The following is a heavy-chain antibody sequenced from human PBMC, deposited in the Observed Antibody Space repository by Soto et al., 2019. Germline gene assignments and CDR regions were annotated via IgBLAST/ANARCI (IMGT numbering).Heavy chain of an antibody. J-gene: IGHJ6*03. CDR1: GFTFSSYW. CDR3: ARAYDFWSGYYAAGDGNDYMDV. D-gene: IGHD3-3*01. V-gene: IGHV3-7*01. Sequence: GGSLRLSCAASGFTFSSYWMSWVRQAPGKGLEWVANIKQDGSEKYYVDSVKGRFTISRDNAKNSLYLQMNSLRAEDTAVYYCARAYDFWSGYYAAGDGNDYMDVWGKGTTVTVSS. CDR2: IKQDGSEK.